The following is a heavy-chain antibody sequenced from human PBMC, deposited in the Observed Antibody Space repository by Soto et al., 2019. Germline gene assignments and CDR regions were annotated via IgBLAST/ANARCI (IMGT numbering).Heavy chain of an antibody. CDR1: GFTFDSYG. V-gene: IGHV3-30*18. CDR2: ISSDGNNK. CDR3: AKDMLPNTVTTCGS. J-gene: IGHJ5*02. Sequence: QVQLVESGGGLVQPGRSLRLSCAASGFTFDSYGMHWVRQAPGKGLEWVAVISSDGNNKYYADSVKGRFTISRDNFKNTLYLQMSSLRADDPAVYYCAKDMLPNTVTTCGSWGQGTLVTVSS. D-gene: IGHD4-17*01.